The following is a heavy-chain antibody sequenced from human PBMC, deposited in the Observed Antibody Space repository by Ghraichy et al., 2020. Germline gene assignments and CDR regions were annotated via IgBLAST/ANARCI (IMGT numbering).Heavy chain of an antibody. CDR2: ISSSGSII. J-gene: IGHJ3*02. CDR3: ARGGDSDRAFDI. Sequence: GGSLRLSCAASGFTFSSYEMNWVRQAPGKGLEWVSYISSSGSIIYYAYSVMGRFTISRDNAKNSLFLQVNSLRAEDTALYYCARGGDSDRAFDIWGQGTMVTVSS. V-gene: IGHV3-48*03. CDR1: GFTFSSYE. D-gene: IGHD3-16*01.